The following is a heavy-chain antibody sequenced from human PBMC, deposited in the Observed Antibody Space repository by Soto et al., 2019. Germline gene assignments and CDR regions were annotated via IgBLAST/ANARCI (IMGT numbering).Heavy chain of an antibody. CDR1: GFTFSSYG. Sequence: QVQLVESGGGVVQPGRSLRLSCAASGFTFSSYGMHWVRQAPGKGLEWVAVISYDGSNKYYADSVKGRFTISRDNSKNTLYLQMNSLRAEGTAVYYCAKDGGDNWFDPWGQGTLVTVSS. D-gene: IGHD3-3*01. V-gene: IGHV3-30*18. CDR2: ISYDGSNK. CDR3: AKDGGDNWFDP. J-gene: IGHJ5*02.